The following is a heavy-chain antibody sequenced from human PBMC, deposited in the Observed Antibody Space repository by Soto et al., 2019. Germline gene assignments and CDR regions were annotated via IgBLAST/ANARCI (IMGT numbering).Heavy chain of an antibody. J-gene: IGHJ4*02. Sequence: GGSLRLSCAASGFTFSSYSMNWVLQAPGKGLEWVSSISGSGNYTHYADFLRGRFTISRDNAKTSLYLQMNSLRAEDTAVYYCAREGINNYNEYYFDSWGQGTVDTVSS. CDR1: GFTFSSYS. CDR2: ISGSGNYT. V-gene: IGHV3-21*01. CDR3: AREGINNYNEYYFDS. D-gene: IGHD4-4*01.